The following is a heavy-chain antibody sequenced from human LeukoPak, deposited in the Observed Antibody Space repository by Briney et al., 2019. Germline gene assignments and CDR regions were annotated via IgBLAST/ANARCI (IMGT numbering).Heavy chain of an antibody. D-gene: IGHD1-26*01. CDR3: ARDWRERLDY. CDR1: GFTFSTFA. J-gene: IGHJ4*02. V-gene: IGHV3-23*01. CDR2: IFPSGGEI. Sequence: GGSLRLSCAASGFTFSTFAMIWVRQPPGKGLEWVSSIFPSGGEIHYADSVRGRFTIFRDNSKSTLSLQMNSLRAEDTAVYYCARDWRERLDYWGQGTLVTVSS.